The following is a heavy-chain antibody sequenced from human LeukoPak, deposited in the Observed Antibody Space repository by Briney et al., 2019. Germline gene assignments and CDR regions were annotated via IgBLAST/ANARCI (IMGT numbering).Heavy chain of an antibody. CDR1: GFTFSSYE. J-gene: IGHJ4*02. V-gene: IGHV3-48*03. CDR3: ARDDGYHYGFDY. Sequence: PGGYLRLSCAASGFTFSSYEMNWVRQAPEKGLEWVSYISSSGSIIHYADSVKGRFTISRDNAKNSLYLQMNSLRAEDMAIYHCARDDGYHYGFDYWGQGTLVTVSS. D-gene: IGHD5-24*01. CDR2: ISSSGSII.